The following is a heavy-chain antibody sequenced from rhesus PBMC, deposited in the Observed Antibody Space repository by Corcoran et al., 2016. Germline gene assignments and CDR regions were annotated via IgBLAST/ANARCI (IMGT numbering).Heavy chain of an antibody. V-gene: IGHV2-1*01. CDR3: TRYLRSNFYFDY. CDR2: IYWDDDK. Sequence: QVTLKESGPALVKPTQTLTLTCILSGFSLHTTGMGVGWIRQPPGKTLEWIAHIYWDDDKRLSTSLNSRLTSAKDTSKNQVDLKMTNMDPVDTATYYCTRYLRSNFYFDYWGQGVLVTVSS. CDR1: GFSLHTTGMG. J-gene: IGHJ4*01. D-gene: IGHD2-15*01.